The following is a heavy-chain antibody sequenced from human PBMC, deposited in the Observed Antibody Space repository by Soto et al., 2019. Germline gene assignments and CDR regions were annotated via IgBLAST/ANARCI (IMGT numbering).Heavy chain of an antibody. V-gene: IGHV3-30*18. J-gene: IGHJ4*02. CDR1: GFTFSSYG. D-gene: IGHD2-15*01. Sequence: PGGSLRLSCAASGFTFSSYGMHWVRQAPGKGLELVAVISYDGSNKYYADSVKGRFTISRDNSKNTLYLQMNSLRAEDTAVYYCAKERVVGVLYYFDYWGQGTLVTVSS. CDR3: AKERVVGVLYYFDY. CDR2: ISYDGSNK.